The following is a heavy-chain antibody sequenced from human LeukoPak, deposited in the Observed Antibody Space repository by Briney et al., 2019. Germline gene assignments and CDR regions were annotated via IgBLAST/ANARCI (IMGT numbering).Heavy chain of an antibody. Sequence: GASVKVSCKASGYTFTGYYMHWVRQAPGQGLEWMGWINPNSGGTNYAQKFQGRVTMTRDTSISTAYMELSRLRSDDTAVYYYASRGVISGWPRDYFDYWGQGTLVTVSS. CDR3: ASRGVISGWPRDYFDY. CDR1: GYTFTGYY. V-gene: IGHV1-2*02. D-gene: IGHD6-19*01. CDR2: INPNSGGT. J-gene: IGHJ4*02.